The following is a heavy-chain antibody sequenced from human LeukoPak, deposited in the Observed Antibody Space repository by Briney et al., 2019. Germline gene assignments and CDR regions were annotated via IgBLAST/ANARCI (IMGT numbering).Heavy chain of an antibody. CDR3: ARGSGGSMDV. CDR1: GFTFSSYD. J-gene: IGHJ6*04. Sequence: GRSLRLSCAASGFTFSSYDMHWVRQATGKGLEWVSAIGTAGDTYYPGSVKGRFTISRENAKNSLYLQMNSLRAGDTAVYYCARGSGGSMDVWGKGTTDTVSS. V-gene: IGHV3-13*01. D-gene: IGHD3-10*01. CDR2: IGTAGDT.